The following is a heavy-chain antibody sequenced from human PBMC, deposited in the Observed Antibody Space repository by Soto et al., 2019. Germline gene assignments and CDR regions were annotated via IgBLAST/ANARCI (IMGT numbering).Heavy chain of an antibody. CDR3: ARDLSGTGPAMETVTSTYDYGMDV. J-gene: IGHJ6*02. CDR1: GGTFSIYS. Sequence: GASVKVSCKASGGTFSIYSIIWVRQAPGQGLEWMGWIIPIFGTANYAQKFQGRVTITADESTSTAYMELSSLRSEDTAVYYCARDLSGTGPAMETVTSTYDYGMDVWGQGTPVTVSS. D-gene: IGHD5-18*01. V-gene: IGHV1-69*13. CDR2: IIPIFGTA.